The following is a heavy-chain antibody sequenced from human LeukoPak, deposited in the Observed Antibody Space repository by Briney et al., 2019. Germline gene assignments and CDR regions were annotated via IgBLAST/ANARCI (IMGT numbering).Heavy chain of an antibody. D-gene: IGHD3-10*01. CDR3: ARGNYFGSGSFDN. CDR1: GNTFSSYE. Sequence: ASVKVSCKASGNTFSSYEINWVRQATGQGLEWLGWMNPNSGNTGYAQKFQGGVTMTRNTSISTAYMELSSLRSEDTAVYYCARGNYFGSGSFDNWGQGTLVTVSS. J-gene: IGHJ4*02. V-gene: IGHV1-8*01. CDR2: MNPNSGNT.